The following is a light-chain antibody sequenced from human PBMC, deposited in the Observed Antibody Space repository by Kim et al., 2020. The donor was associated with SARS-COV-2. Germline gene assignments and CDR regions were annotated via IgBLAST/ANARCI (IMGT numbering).Light chain of an antibody. CDR1: KLGDKY. CDR2: RDS. J-gene: IGLJ1*01. CDR3: QAWDTSTYV. V-gene: IGLV3-1*01. Sequence: SYELTQPPSVSVSPGQTASITCSGDKLGDKYVSWYQQKPGQSPVLVIYRDSERPSGIPERFSGSNSGNKASLTISGTQAMDEADYYCQAWDTSTYVFGTGTKVTVL.